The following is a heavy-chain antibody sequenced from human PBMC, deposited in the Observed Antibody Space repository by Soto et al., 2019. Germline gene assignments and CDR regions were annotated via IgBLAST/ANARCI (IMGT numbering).Heavy chain of an antibody. J-gene: IGHJ4*02. CDR2: IGSSSTPI. Sequence: GGSLRLSCAAYGFPFSTYSMNWVRQAPGRGLEWVSYIGSSSTPIYYADSVKGRFTISRDNAKNSLYLQMNSLRDEDTAVYYCARDRLHSSGWYGFDYWGQGTLVTVSS. D-gene: IGHD6-19*01. CDR1: GFPFSTYS. V-gene: IGHV3-48*02. CDR3: ARDRLHSSGWYGFDY.